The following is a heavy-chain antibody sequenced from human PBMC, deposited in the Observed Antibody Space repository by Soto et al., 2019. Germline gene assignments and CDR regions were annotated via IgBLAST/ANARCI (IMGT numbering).Heavy chain of an antibody. D-gene: IGHD3-22*01. CDR2: IYYSGST. J-gene: IGHJ4*02. CDR1: GGSISSYY. Sequence: SETLSLTCTVSGGSISSYYWSWIRQPPGKGLEWIGYIYYSGSTNYNPSLKSRVTISVDTSKNQFSLKLSSVTAADTAVYYCARVDSSGYPSENYYFDYWGQGTLVTVSS. V-gene: IGHV4-59*01. CDR3: ARVDSSGYPSENYYFDY.